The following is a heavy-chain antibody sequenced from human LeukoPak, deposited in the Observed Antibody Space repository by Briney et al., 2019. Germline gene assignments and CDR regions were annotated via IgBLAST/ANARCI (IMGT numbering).Heavy chain of an antibody. D-gene: IGHD2-8*01. CDR2: IYYSGST. CDR1: GGSISSRDYY. V-gene: IGHV4-30-4*01. CDR3: ARTEWSYFDY. Sequence: SETLSLTCTVSGGSISSRDYYWSWIRQPPGKGLEWIGYIYYSGSTYYNPSLKSRVTISVDTSKNQFSLKLSSVTAADTAVYYCARTEWSYFDYWGQGTLVTVSS. J-gene: IGHJ4*02.